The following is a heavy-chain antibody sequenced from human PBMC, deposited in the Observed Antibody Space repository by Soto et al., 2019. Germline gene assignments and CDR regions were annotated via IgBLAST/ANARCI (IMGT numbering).Heavy chain of an antibody. J-gene: IGHJ6*02. CDR2: IDFSGTI. D-gene: IGHD3-3*01. V-gene: IGHV4-34*01. CDR1: RGSFVGYY. Sequence: PSETLSLTCAVSRGSFVGYYWSWIRQPPGKGLEWIGEIDFSGTINYNPSLKSRVAISIDTSRSQFSLDPLSVTAADTAVYFCARSPGYYYNYSMDVWAQGTTVTVSS. CDR3: ARSPGYYYNYSMDV.